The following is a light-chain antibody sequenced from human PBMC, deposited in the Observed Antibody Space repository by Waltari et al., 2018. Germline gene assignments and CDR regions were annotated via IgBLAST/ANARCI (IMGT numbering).Light chain of an antibody. Sequence: QSALTQPASVSGSPGQSITISCTGTRSDVGGYNYVSWYQQPPGKAPKRMIYDVSKRPSGVSNRFAGSKSGNTASLTISGLQAEYEADYYCSSYTSSSTWVFGGGTKLTVL. J-gene: IGLJ3*02. CDR3: SSYTSSSTWV. V-gene: IGLV2-14*01. CDR1: RSDVGGYNY. CDR2: DVS.